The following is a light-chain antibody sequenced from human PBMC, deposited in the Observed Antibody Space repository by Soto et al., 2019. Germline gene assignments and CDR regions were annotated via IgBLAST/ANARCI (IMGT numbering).Light chain of an antibody. V-gene: IGLV2-14*01. CDR3: SSKKSSSSPFV. CDR2: EVS. CDR1: TSDVGAYNY. J-gene: IGLJ1*01. Sequence: QSVLTQLASVSGSPGQSITISCTGSTSDVGAYNYVSWYKHHPGQAPQLMIYEVSNRPSGVSNRFSGSKSGNTASLTISGLQADDEGDYYCSSKKSSSSPFVFGTGTKVTGL.